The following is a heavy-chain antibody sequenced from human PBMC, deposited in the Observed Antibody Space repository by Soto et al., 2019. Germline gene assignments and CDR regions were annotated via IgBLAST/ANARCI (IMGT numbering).Heavy chain of an antibody. CDR2: IYYSGST. V-gene: IGHV4-39*01. J-gene: IGHJ4*02. CDR3: ARLSYYDSSGYYLAYYFDY. CDR1: GGAIISSSYY. Sequence: PSETLSLTCTVSGGAIISSSYYWFCIRQPPWNGLELIGSIYYSGSTYYNPSLKSRVTISVDTSKNQFSLKLSSVTAADTAVYYCARLSYYDSSGYYLAYYFDYWGQGTLVTVSS. D-gene: IGHD3-22*01.